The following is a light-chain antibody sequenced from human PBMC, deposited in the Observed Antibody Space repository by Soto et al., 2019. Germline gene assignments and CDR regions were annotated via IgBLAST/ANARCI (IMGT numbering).Light chain of an antibody. V-gene: IGLV6-57*04. Sequence: NFMLTQPHSVSESPGKTVTISCTRSSGSIASNYVQWYQQRPGSAPTTVIYEDNQRPSGVPDRFSGSIDSSSNSASLTISGLKTEDEADSYCQSYDSSNYVVFGGVTKLTVL. CDR2: EDN. CDR1: SGSIASNY. CDR3: QSYDSSNYVV. J-gene: IGLJ2*01.